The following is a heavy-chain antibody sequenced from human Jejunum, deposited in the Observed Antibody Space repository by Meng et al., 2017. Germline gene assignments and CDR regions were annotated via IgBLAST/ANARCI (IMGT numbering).Heavy chain of an antibody. CDR1: GGSSTGTNW. CDR2: IYHSGTT. J-gene: IGHJ4*02. V-gene: IGHV4-4*02. CDR3: ATRTRDSFDY. D-gene: IGHD1-7*01. Sequence: QVPLQESGPGLVSPSGTLSLTCAVSGGSSTGTNWWTWVRQAPGKGLVWIGEIYHSGTTNYNPSLKSRVAISADKSKNQFSLNLYSLSAADTAVYYCATRTRDSFDYWGQGSLVTVSS.